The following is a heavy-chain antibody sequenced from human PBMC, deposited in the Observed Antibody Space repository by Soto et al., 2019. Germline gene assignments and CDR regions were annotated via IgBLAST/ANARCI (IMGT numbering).Heavy chain of an antibody. Sequence: ASVKVSCKASGYTFTSYDINWVRQATGQGLEWMGWMNPNSGNTGYAQKFQGRVTMTRNTSISTAYMELSSLRSEDTAVYYCARGSGTAYDYIWGSYRPHYYFDYWGQGTLVTVS. CDR2: MNPNSGNT. CDR1: GYTFTSYD. D-gene: IGHD3-16*02. J-gene: IGHJ4*02. CDR3: ARGSGTAYDYIWGSYRPHYYFDY. V-gene: IGHV1-8*01.